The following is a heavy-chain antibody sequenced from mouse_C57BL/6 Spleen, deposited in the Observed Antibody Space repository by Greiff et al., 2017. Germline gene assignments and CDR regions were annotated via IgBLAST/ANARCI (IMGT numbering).Heavy chain of an antibody. CDR2: INPSNGGT. CDR3: ARGGYYGSRGYFDY. CDR1: GYTLPSSW. Sequence: QVQLQQPGTELVKPGASVKLSCKASGYTLPSSWINWVKKRPGQGLEWIGIINPSNGGTNYNEKFKSKATLTLYKSSSTAYMQLSSLTSEDSAVYYCARGGYYGSRGYFDYWGQGTTLTVSS. D-gene: IGHD1-1*01. J-gene: IGHJ2*01. V-gene: IGHV1-53*01.